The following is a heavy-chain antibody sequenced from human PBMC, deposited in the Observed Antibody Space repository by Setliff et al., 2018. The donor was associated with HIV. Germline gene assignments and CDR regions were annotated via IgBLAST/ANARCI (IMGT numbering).Heavy chain of an antibody. V-gene: IGHV4-59*01. CDR3: AREFSERSPNPDHYYYYMDV. CDR1: GGSISSYY. Sequence: PSETLSLTCTVSGGSISSYYWSWIRKPPGKGLEWIGYISYSGSTNYNPSLESRVAMSVDTSNYQISLKLTAVSAADTAVYYCAREFSERSPNPDHYYYYMDVWGKGTTVTVS. J-gene: IGHJ6*03. CDR2: ISYSGST. D-gene: IGHD6-19*01.